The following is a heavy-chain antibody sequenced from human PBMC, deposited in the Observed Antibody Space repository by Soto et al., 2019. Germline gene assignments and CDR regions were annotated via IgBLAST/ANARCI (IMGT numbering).Heavy chain of an antibody. J-gene: IGHJ6*02. Sequence: QVQLVESGGGVVQPGRSLRLSCAASGFTFSSYGMHWVRQAPGKGLEWVAIISYDGSNKYYADSVKGRFTISRDNSKNTLYLQMNSLRAEDTAVYYCAKDLGYCSGGNCPYAMDVWGQGTTVTVSS. CDR2: ISYDGSNK. D-gene: IGHD2-15*01. CDR1: GFTFSSYG. CDR3: AKDLGYCSGGNCPYAMDV. V-gene: IGHV3-30*18.